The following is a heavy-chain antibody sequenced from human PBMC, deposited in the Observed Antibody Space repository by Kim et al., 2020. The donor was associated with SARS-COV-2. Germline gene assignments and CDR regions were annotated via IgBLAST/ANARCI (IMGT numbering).Heavy chain of an antibody. Sequence: SETLSLTCTVSGGSISSSSYYCGWIRQPPGKGLEWIGSMYYSVSTNYNPSLKSRVTISVDTSKNQFSLKLRSVTAADTAVYYCARQGIRGSSWYLGAFDIWGQGTMVTVSS. CDR3: ARQGIRGSSWYLGAFDI. CDR1: GGSISSSSYY. V-gene: IGHV4-39*01. CDR2: MYYSVST. D-gene: IGHD6-13*01. J-gene: IGHJ3*02.